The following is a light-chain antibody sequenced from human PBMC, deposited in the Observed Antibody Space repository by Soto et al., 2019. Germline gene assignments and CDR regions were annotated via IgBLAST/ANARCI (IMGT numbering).Light chain of an antibody. Sequence: QSVLTQPASVSGSPGQSITISCTGTHNLVSWYQQHPRKAPKVVVYEGTKRPSGVSNRFSGSNSGGTASLTISGLQAKDEASYFCCAYVGARSYVFGPGTKVTVL. CDR3: CAYVGARSYV. CDR2: EGT. V-gene: IGLV2-23*01. CDR1: HNL. J-gene: IGLJ1*01.